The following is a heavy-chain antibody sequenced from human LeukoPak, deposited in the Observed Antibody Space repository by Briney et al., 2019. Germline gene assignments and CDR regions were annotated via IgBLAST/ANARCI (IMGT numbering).Heavy chain of an antibody. Sequence: NSGESLKISCKGSGYSFTSYWIGWVRQMPGKGLEWMGIIYPGDSDIRYSPSFQGQVTISADKSISTAYLQWSSLKASDTAMYYCARHRVGAVAGIDWYFDLWGRGTLVTVSS. CDR2: IYPGDSDI. D-gene: IGHD6-19*01. CDR1: GYSFTSYW. CDR3: ARHRVGAVAGIDWYFDL. J-gene: IGHJ2*01. V-gene: IGHV5-51*01.